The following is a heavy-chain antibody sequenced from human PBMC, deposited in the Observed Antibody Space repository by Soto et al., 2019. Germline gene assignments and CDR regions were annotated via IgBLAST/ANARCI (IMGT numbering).Heavy chain of an antibody. CDR3: AREDVDIVATSSNYYYYGMDV. V-gene: IGHV1-8*01. Sequence: ASVKVSCKASGYTFTSYDINWVRQATGQGLEWMGWMNPNSGNTGYAQKFQGRVTMTRNTSISTAYMELGSLRSEDTAVYYCAREDVDIVATSSNYYYYGMDVWGQGTTVTVSS. D-gene: IGHD5-12*01. CDR2: MNPNSGNT. J-gene: IGHJ6*02. CDR1: GYTFTSYD.